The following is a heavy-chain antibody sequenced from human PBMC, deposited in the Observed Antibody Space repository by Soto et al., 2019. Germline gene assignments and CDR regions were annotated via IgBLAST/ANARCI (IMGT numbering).Heavy chain of an antibody. CDR2: INPSGGST. V-gene: IGHV1-46*01. CDR1: GYTFTSYY. CDR3: AREGIHTAIYYYGMDV. D-gene: IGHD5-18*01. Sequence: QVQLVQSGAEVKKPGASVKVSCKASGYTFTSYYMHWVRQAPGQGLEWMGIINPSGGSTSYAQKFQGRVTMTRDTSTSTVYMELSSLRSEDTAVYYCAREGIHTAIYYYGMDVWGQGTTVTVSS. J-gene: IGHJ6*02.